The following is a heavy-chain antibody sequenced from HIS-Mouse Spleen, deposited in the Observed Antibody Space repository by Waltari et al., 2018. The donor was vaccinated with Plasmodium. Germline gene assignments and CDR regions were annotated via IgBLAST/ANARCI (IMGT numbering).Heavy chain of an antibody. V-gene: IGHV4-34*01. CDR2: INQSGST. J-gene: IGHJ2*01. CDR3: ARGRVLGTSSGYFDL. CDR1: GGSFSGYY. D-gene: IGHD3-10*01. Sequence: QVQLQQWGAGLLKPSETLSLTCAVYGGSFSGYYWSWIRQPPGKGLEWIGEINQSGSTNCNPSLKGRVTISVDTSKNQFSLKLSSVTAADTAVYYCARGRVLGTSSGYFDLWGRGTLVTVSS.